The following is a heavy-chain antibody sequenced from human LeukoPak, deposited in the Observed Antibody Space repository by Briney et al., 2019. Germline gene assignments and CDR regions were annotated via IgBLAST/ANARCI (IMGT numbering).Heavy chain of an antibody. CDR1: GGSISSYY. Sequence: SETLSLTCTVSGGSISSYYWNWIRQPPGKGLEWIGYIYYSGSTNYNPSLKSRVTISVDTSKNQFSLKLSSVTAADTAVYYCAGCSSSWSTSWFDPWGQGTLVTVSS. CDR2: IYYSGST. D-gene: IGHD6-13*01. CDR3: AGCSSSWSTSWFDP. V-gene: IGHV4-59*01. J-gene: IGHJ5*02.